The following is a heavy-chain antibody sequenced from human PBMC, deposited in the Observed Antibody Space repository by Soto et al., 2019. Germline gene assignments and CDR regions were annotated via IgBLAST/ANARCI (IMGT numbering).Heavy chain of an antibody. D-gene: IGHD1-26*01. Sequence: ASVKVSFKASGGTFSSYAISWVRQAPGQGLEWMGWIIGGNGNTYYAQQFQGRVTFTRDTSAGTVYMQLSSLTSEDTAVYYCARDDSGYSGSHYIDYFNFWGQGTLVTVSS. CDR3: ARDDSGYSGSHYIDYFNF. J-gene: IGHJ4*02. CDR2: IIGGNGNT. V-gene: IGHV1-3*01. CDR1: GGTFSSYA.